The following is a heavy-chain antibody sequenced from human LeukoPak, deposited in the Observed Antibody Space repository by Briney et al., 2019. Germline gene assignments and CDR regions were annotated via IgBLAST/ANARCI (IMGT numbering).Heavy chain of an antibody. Sequence: SETLSFTCTVSGASISTIISYWGWIRQTPGKGLEWIGSIYYSGTTYYNPSLKSRVTISVDTSKNQFSLKLSSVTAADTAVYYCARMTTFDILTGQSFDYWGQGTLVTVSS. J-gene: IGHJ4*02. CDR2: IYYSGTT. D-gene: IGHD3-9*01. CDR1: GASISTIISY. CDR3: ARMTTFDILTGQSFDY. V-gene: IGHV4-39*07.